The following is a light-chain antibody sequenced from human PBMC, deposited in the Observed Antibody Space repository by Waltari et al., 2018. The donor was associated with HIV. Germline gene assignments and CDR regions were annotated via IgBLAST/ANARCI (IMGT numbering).Light chain of an antibody. CDR2: AAS. V-gene: IGKV1-8*01. J-gene: IGKJ4*01. Sequence: AIRMTQSPSSFSASTGDSVTITCRASQNITSYLAWYQQKPGKAPNLLIYAASTLQSGVPSRFSGSGSGTDFTLTVSCLQSEDFATYYCQQYYSYPLTFGGGTKVEIK. CDR3: QQYYSYPLT. CDR1: QNITSY.